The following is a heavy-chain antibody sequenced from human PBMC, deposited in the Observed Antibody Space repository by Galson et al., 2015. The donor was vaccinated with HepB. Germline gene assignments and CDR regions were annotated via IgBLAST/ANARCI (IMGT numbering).Heavy chain of an antibody. CDR3: AKDGYIVATQIYGMDV. V-gene: IGHV3-23*01. Sequence: SLRLSCAASGFTFSSYAMSWVRQAPGKGLEWVSGITGSGGNTYYADSVKGRFTISRDNSKTTLYLQMNSLRAEDTAVYYCAKDGYIVATQIYGMDVWGQGTTVTVSS. CDR1: GFTFSSYA. D-gene: IGHD5-12*01. J-gene: IGHJ6*02. CDR2: ITGSGGNT.